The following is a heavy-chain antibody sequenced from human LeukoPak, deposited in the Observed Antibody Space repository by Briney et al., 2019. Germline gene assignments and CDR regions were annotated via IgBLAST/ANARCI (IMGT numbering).Heavy chain of an antibody. J-gene: IGHJ6*02. CDR1: GYTFTSYY. CDR2: INPSGGST. Sequence: ASVKVSCKASGYTFTSYYMHWVRQAPGQGLEWMGIINPSGGSTSYAQKFQGRVTMTRDTSTSTVYMELSSLRSEDTAVYYCARELVAGIAVALLHYYYYGMDVWGQGTTVTVSS. CDR3: ARELVAGIAVALLHYYYYGMDV. V-gene: IGHV1-46*01. D-gene: IGHD6-19*01.